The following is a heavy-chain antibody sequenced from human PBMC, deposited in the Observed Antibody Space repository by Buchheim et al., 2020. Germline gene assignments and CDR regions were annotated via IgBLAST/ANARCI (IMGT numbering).Heavy chain of an antibody. D-gene: IGHD6-19*01. CDR1: GFTFSSYG. J-gene: IGHJ4*02. V-gene: IGHV3-33*01. CDR2: IWYDGSKK. Sequence: QVQLVESGGGVVQPGRSLRLSCAASGFTFSSYGMHWVRQAPGKGLEWVAVIWYDGSKKHYADSVKGRFTISRDNSKNTPYLQMNSLRAEDTAVFYCARGTLYSSGWPYYFDYWGQGTL. CDR3: ARGTLYSSGWPYYFDY.